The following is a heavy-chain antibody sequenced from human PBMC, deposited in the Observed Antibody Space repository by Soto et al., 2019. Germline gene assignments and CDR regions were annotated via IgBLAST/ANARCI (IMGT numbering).Heavy chain of an antibody. CDR3: ARXRGYPFIVVVPAAYGMDV. Sequence: ASVKVSCKASGYTFTSYYMHWVRQAPGQGLEWMGIINPSGGSTSYAQKFQGRVTMTRDTSTSTVYMELSSLRSEDTAVYYCARXRGYPFIVVVPAAYGMDVWGQGTTVTVSS. V-gene: IGHV1-46*01. D-gene: IGHD2-2*01. CDR2: INPSGGST. J-gene: IGHJ6*02. CDR1: GYTFTSYY.